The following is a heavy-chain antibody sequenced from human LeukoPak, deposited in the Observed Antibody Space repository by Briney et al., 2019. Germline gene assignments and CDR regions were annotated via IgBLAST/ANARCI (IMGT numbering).Heavy chain of an antibody. J-gene: IGHJ4*02. CDR2: IKEDGSEK. D-gene: IGHD3-22*01. Sequence: PGGSLRLSCAASGFTFSSYGMHWVRQAPGKGLEWVANIKEDGSEKYYVDSVKGRFTISRDNAKNPLYLQMNSLRAEDTAVYYCARGRFNYDSSGYSSFYHWGQGTLVTVSS. V-gene: IGHV3-7*01. CDR1: GFTFSSYG. CDR3: ARGRFNYDSSGYSSFYH.